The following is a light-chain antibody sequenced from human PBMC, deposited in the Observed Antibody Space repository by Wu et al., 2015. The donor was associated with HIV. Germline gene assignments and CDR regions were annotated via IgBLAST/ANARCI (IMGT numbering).Light chain of an antibody. J-gene: IGKJ1*01. Sequence: DIQMTQSPSTLSASVGDRATITCRASQSISYWLAWYQQKPGKAPNLLIYKASNLESGVPSRFSGSGSGTEFTLTISSLQPDDFATYYCQHYNSYPWTFGQGAKVEIK. V-gene: IGKV1-5*03. CDR2: KAS. CDR1: QSISYW. CDR3: QHYNSYPWT.